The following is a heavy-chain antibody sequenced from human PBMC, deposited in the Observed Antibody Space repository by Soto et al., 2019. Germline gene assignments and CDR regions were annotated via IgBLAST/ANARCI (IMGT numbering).Heavy chain of an antibody. CDR2: INPNSGGT. CDR3: ARYGSGSYYAY. V-gene: IGHV1-2*04. CDR1: GYTFTSYA. D-gene: IGHD3-10*01. J-gene: IGHJ4*02. Sequence: ASVKVSCKASGYTFTSYAMHWVRQAPGQGLEWMGWINPNSGGTNYAQKFQGWVTMTRDTSISTAYMELSRLRSDDTAVYYCARYGSGSYYAYWGQGTLVTVSS.